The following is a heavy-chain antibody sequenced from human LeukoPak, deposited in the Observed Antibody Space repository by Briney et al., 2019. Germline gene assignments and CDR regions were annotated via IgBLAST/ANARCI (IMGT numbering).Heavy chain of an antibody. V-gene: IGHV4-31*03. D-gene: IGHD4-23*01. CDR3: ARYDYGGGYEAFDI. J-gene: IGHJ3*02. CDR2: IYYSGST. CDR1: GGSISSGGYY. Sequence: PSETLSLTCTVSGGSISSGGYYWSWVRQHPGKGLEWIGYIYYSGSTYYNPSLKSRVTISVDTSKNQFSLKLSSVTAADTAVYYCARYDYGGGYEAFDIWGQGTMVTVSS.